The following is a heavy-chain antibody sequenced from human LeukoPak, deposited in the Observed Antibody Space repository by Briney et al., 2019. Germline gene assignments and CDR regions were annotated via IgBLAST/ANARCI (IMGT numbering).Heavy chain of an antibody. J-gene: IGHJ6*04. V-gene: IGHV3-23*01. CDR2: ISGSGGST. Sequence: GGSLRPSCAASGFTFSSYAMSWVRQAPGKGLEWVSAISGSGGSTYYADSVKGRFTISRDNSKNTLYLQMNSLRAEDTAVYYCAKALEYYGSGPGDVWGKGTTVTVSS. CDR1: GFTFSSYA. CDR3: AKALEYYGSGPGDV. D-gene: IGHD3-10*01.